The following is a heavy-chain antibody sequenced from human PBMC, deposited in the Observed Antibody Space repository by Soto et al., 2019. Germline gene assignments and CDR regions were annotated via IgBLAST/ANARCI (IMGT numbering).Heavy chain of an antibody. CDR2: ISSSSSYI. CDR1: GFTFSSYS. CDR3: ARGGDDLDY. Sequence: EVQLVESGGGLVKPGGSLRLSCAASGFTFSSYSMNWVRQAPGKGLEWVSSISSSSSYIYYADSVKGQFTISRDNAKKSLYLQMKSLRAEETAVYYCARGGDDLDYWGQGTLGTVYS. J-gene: IGHJ4*02. D-gene: IGHD3-10*01. V-gene: IGHV3-21*01.